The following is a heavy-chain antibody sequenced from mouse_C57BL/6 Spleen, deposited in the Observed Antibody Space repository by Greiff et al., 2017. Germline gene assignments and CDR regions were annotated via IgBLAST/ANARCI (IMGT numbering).Heavy chain of an antibody. CDR2: IYPGDGDT. CDR1: GYAFSSSW. CDR3: AYYGSSPYYAMDY. V-gene: IGHV1-82*01. Sequence: VKLMESGPELVKPGASVKISCKASGYAFSSSWMNWVKQRPGKGLEWIGRIYPGDGDTNYNGKFKGKATLTADKSSSTAYMQLSSLTSEDSAVYFCAYYGSSPYYAMDYWGQGTSVTVSS. J-gene: IGHJ4*01. D-gene: IGHD1-1*01.